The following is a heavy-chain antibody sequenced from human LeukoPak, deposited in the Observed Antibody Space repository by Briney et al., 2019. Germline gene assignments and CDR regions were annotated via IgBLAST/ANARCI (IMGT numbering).Heavy chain of an antibody. V-gene: IGHV3-7*01. J-gene: IGHJ4*02. D-gene: IGHD4-23*01. CDR1: GFTFSNYW. CDR2: INQDGSEK. Sequence: PGGSLRLSCGASGFTFSNYWMSWVRQAPGKGLEWVANINQDGSEKYSVDSVKGRFTISRDNAKNSVSLQMNNLRAEDTAVYYCVTHEVTVVTRSTFDYWGQGTLVTVSS. CDR3: VTHEVTVVTRSTFDY.